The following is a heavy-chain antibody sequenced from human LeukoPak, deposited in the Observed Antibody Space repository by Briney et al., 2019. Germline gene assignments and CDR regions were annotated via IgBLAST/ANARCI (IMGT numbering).Heavy chain of an antibody. D-gene: IGHD6-19*01. V-gene: IGHV4-4*07. Sequence: SETLSLTCTVSGGSISSYYWSWIRQPAGKGLEWIGRLYTSGGTDYNPSLKSRLTMSVDTSKNQFSLKLSSVTAADTAVYYCAGVQSGWSVEYWGQGTPVTVSS. J-gene: IGHJ4*02. CDR3: AGVQSGWSVEY. CDR1: GGSISSYY. CDR2: LYTSGGT.